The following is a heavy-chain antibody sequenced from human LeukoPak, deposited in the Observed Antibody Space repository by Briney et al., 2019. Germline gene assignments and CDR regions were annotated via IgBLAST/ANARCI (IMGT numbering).Heavy chain of an antibody. J-gene: IGHJ4*02. D-gene: IGHD6-25*01. CDR2: INHSGST. CDR1: GGSFSGYY. V-gene: IGHV4-34*01. Sequence: PSETLSLTCAVYGGSFSGYYWSWIRQPPGKGLEWIGEINHSGSTNYNPSLKSRVTISIDTSKNQFSLKLSSVTAADTAVYYCARGHLAAEDYWGQGTLVTVSS. CDR3: ARGHLAAEDY.